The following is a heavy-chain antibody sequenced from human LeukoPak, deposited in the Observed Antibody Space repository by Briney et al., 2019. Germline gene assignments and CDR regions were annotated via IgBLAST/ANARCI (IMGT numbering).Heavy chain of an antibody. CDR1: GGSISSNY. Sequence: SETLSLTCTVSGGSISSNYWSWIRQPPGKGLEWIRYIYYSGSPNYNPSLESRVTISVDTSNNQFSLKLSSVTAADTAVYYCARSVYYDVLTGYSYYFNYWGQGTLVTVSS. J-gene: IGHJ4*02. V-gene: IGHV4-59*08. CDR3: ARSVYYDVLTGYSYYFNY. CDR2: IYYSGSP. D-gene: IGHD3-9*01.